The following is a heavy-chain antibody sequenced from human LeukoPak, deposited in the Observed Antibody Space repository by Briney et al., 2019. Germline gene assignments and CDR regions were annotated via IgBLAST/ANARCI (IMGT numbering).Heavy chain of an antibody. CDR2: IYYSGST. V-gene: IGHV4-59*01. D-gene: IGHD3-3*01. J-gene: IGHJ6*02. Sequence: SETLSLTCTVSRGSMSSYYWSWIRQPPGKGLEWIGYIYYSGSTNYNPSLKSRVTISVDTSKNQFSLKLSSVTAADTAVYYCARWGGSNAYGMDVWGQGTTVTVSS. CDR1: RGSMSSYY. CDR3: ARWGGSNAYGMDV.